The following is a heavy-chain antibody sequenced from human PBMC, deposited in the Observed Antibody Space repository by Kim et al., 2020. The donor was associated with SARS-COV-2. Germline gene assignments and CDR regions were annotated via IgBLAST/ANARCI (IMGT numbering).Heavy chain of an antibody. CDR2: ISAYNGNT. Sequence: ASVKVSCKASGYTFTSYGISWVRQAPGQGLEWMGWISAYNGNTNYAQKLQGRVTMTTDTSTSTAYMELRSLRSDDTAVYYCARDDSDGGYSSSWYPGYYYGMDVWGQGTTVTVSS. J-gene: IGHJ6*02. V-gene: IGHV1-18*01. D-gene: IGHD6-13*01. CDR1: GYTFTSYG. CDR3: ARDDSDGGYSSSWYPGYYYGMDV.